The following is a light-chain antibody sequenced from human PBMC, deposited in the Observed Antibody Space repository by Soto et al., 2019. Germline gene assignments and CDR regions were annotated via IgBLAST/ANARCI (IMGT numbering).Light chain of an antibody. CDR3: SSYTSSSTV. Sequence: QSVLTQPASVSGSPGQSITISCTGTSSDVGGYNYVSWYQQHPGKAPKLMIYEVSNRPSGVSYRFSGSKSGNTASLTISGLQAEDEADYYCSSYTSSSTVFGTGTKLTVL. V-gene: IGLV2-14*01. CDR2: EVS. CDR1: SSDVGGYNY. J-gene: IGLJ1*01.